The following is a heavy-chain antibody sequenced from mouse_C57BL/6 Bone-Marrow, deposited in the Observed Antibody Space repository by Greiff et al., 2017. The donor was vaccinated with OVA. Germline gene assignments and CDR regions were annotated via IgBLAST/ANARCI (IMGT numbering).Heavy chain of an antibody. J-gene: IGHJ4*01. Sequence: QGQLQQPGAELVKPGASVKMSCKASGYTFTSYWITWVKQRPGQGLEWIGDIYPGSGSTNYNEKFKSKATLTVDTSSSTAYMQLSSLTSEDSAVYYCARSENGNYEGYYAMDYWGQGTSVTVSS. V-gene: IGHV1-55*01. CDR2: IYPGSGST. D-gene: IGHD2-1*01. CDR1: GYTFTSYW. CDR3: ARSENGNYEGYYAMDY.